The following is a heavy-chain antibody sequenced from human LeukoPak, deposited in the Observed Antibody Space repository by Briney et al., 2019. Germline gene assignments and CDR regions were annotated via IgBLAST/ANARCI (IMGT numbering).Heavy chain of an antibody. V-gene: IGHV4-59*01. D-gene: IGHD3-16*01. CDR2: IYYTGST. J-gene: IGHJ4*02. Sequence: SETLSLTCTVSGGSISSYYWIWIRQPPGTGLEWSGYIYYTGSTNYNPSLKSRVTMSVDTSKNQFSLKLSSVTAADTALYYCARAGAGNEYVGLFDYWGQGTLVTVSS. CDR3: ARAGAGNEYVGLFDY. CDR1: GGSISSYY.